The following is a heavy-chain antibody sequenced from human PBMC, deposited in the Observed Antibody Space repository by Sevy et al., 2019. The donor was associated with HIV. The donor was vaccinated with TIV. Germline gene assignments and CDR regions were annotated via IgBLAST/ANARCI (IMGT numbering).Heavy chain of an antibody. CDR3: AKASLDYGDYENYYFDY. J-gene: IGHJ4*02. D-gene: IGHD4-17*01. CDR1: GFTFSNYA. Sequence: GGSLRLSCAASGFTFSNYAMSWVRQAPGKGLEWVSPISGSGGSTFYAGSVKGRSTISRDNSKNTLYLQMNSLRAEDTAIYYCAKASLDYGDYENYYFDYWGQGTLVTVSS. CDR2: ISGSGGST. V-gene: IGHV3-23*01.